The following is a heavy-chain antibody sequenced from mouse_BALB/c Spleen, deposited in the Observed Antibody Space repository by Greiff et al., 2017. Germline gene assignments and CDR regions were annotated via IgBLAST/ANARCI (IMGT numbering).Heavy chain of an antibody. D-gene: IGHD2-2*01. CDR1: GFTFSSYA. Sequence: EVHLVESGGGLVKPGGSLKLSCAASGFTFSSYAMSWVRQTPEKRLEWVATISSGGSYTYYPDSVKGRFTISRDNAKNTLYLQMSSLRSEDTAMYYCERHREGYDWFAYWGQGTLVTVSA. CDR2: ISSGGSYT. J-gene: IGHJ3*01. CDR3: ERHREGYDWFAY. V-gene: IGHV5-9-3*01.